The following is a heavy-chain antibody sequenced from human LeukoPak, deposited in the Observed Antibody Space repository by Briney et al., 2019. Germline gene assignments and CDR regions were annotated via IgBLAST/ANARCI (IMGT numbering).Heavy chain of an antibody. CDR3: ARGFRAFDF. CDR1: GFTFRSHT. Sequence: GGSLRVSCADPGFTFRSHTMSSVRQAPGRGLEWVSSISSTSTSIYHADSVKGRFTISRDNTKNSLYLHKKSPRAEDTAVYYCARGFRAFDFWAQGTVVTVSS. V-gene: IGHV3-21*01. CDR2: ISSTSTSI. J-gene: IGHJ3*01.